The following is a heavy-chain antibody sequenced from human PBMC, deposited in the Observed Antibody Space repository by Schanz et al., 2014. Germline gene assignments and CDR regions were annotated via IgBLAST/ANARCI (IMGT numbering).Heavy chain of an antibody. CDR3: AQTRGTFMVPIDN. D-gene: IGHD3-3*02. J-gene: IGHJ4*02. CDR2: MSWNAGSL. V-gene: IGHV3-9*01. CDR1: GFRFDDYA. Sequence: EVQLVESGGGLVQPGRSLRLSCVASGFRFDDYAMHWVRQAPGKGLEWVSGMSWNAGSLGYGDSVKGRFTISRDNAKNSLYLQMNSLRVEDSGVYFCAQTRGTFMVPIDNWGQGVRVIVSS.